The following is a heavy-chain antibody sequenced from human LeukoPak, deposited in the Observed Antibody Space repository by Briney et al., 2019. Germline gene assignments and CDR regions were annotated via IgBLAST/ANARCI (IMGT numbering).Heavy chain of an antibody. CDR1: GGSISGGSISSGGYH. Sequence: PSQTLSLTCTVSGGSISGGSISSGGYHWSWIRQHPGKGLEWIGYIYYSGRTYYNPSLKSRVTISVDTSKNQFSLKLSSVTAADTAVYYCAKTHCGGGSCDKFDSWGQGILVTVSS. CDR2: IYYSGRT. CDR3: AKTHCGGGSCDKFDS. V-gene: IGHV4-31*03. D-gene: IGHD2-21*01. J-gene: IGHJ5*01.